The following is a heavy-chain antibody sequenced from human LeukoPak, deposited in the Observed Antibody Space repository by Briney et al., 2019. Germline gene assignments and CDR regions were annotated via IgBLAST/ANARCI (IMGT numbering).Heavy chain of an antibody. J-gene: IGHJ6*02. Sequence: GRSLRLSCVASGFTLSTYAIHWVRQPPGKGLVWVAVMSPDGTNKYYADSVKGRFTISRDSSKNTLFLQMNGLRVDDTAAYYCARDHSNLDFHYYNTDVWGQGTTVTV. CDR1: GFTLSTYA. V-gene: IGHV3-30*04. CDR3: ARDHSNLDFHYYNTDV. CDR2: MSPDGTNK. D-gene: IGHD1-14*01.